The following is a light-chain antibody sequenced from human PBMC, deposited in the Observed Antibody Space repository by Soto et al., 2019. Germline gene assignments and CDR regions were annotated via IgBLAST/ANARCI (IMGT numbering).Light chain of an antibody. Sequence: QSALTQPRSVSGSPGQSVTISCTGTNSDVGGYNYVSWYQQHLGKAPKVMIYDVSRRPSGVPDRFSGSKSGNTASLTISGLQAEDEADYYCCSYASAYNFWVFGGGTKLTVL. CDR1: NSDVGGYNY. V-gene: IGLV2-11*01. J-gene: IGLJ3*02. CDR3: CSYASAYNFWV. CDR2: DVS.